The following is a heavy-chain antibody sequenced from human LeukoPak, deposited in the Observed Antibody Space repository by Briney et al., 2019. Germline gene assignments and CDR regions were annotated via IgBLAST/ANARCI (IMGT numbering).Heavy chain of an antibody. J-gene: IGHJ3*02. CDR3: ARDQHRDDAFDI. Sequence: PGGSLRLSCAASGFSLSSYAMSWVRQAPGKGLEWVSAISSTDAGTYHADSVRGRFTISRDSSKNTLYLQMNSLRAEDTAVYYCARDQHRDDAFDIWGQGTMVTVSS. CDR2: ISSTDAGT. CDR1: GFSLSSYA. V-gene: IGHV3-23*01.